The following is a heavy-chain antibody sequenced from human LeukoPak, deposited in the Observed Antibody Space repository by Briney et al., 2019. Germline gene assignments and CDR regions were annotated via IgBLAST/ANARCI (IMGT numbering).Heavy chain of an antibody. CDR2: IYYSGST. CDR1: GGSISGSNYY. D-gene: IGHD3-9*01. V-gene: IGHV4-39*07. CDR3: ARVLFDYPPTPPHYYYMDV. J-gene: IGHJ6*03. Sequence: PSETLSLTCTVSGGSISGSNYYWGWIRQPPGKGLEWIGSIYYSGSTNYNPSLKSRVTISVDTSKNQFSLKLSSVTAADTAVYYCARVLFDYPPTPPHYYYMDVWGKGTTVTVSS.